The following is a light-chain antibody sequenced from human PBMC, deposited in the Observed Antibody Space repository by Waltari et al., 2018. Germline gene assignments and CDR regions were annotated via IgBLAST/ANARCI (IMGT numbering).Light chain of an antibody. CDR3: QQYRNLWT. V-gene: IGKV1-5*03. CDR2: KVS. CDR1: QSLSHW. Sequence: DIQMTQSPSPLSASVGDSVTITRRASQSLSHWLAWYQQKPGKAPKVLIYKVSTLESGVPSRFSGSGSGTEFTLTISSLQPDDFATYYCQQYRNLWTFGQGTKVEIK. J-gene: IGKJ1*01.